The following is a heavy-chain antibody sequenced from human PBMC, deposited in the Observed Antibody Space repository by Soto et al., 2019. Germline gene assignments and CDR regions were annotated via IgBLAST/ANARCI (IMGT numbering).Heavy chain of an antibody. CDR2: INAGNGNT. V-gene: IGHV1-3*01. J-gene: IGHJ4*02. CDR1: GYTFTSYA. Sequence: ASVKVSCKASGYTFTSYAMHWVRQAPGQRLEWMGWINAGNGNTKYSQKFQGRVTITRDTSASTAYMELSSLRSEDTAVYYCARDREGDYYDGPGYFDYWGQGTLVTVSS. CDR3: ARDREGDYYDGPGYFDY. D-gene: IGHD3-22*01.